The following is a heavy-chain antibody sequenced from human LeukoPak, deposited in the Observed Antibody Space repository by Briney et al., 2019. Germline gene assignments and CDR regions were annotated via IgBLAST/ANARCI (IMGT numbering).Heavy chain of an antibody. CDR3: ARGAHRGKYYYMDV. Sequence: PGGSLRVSCAASGFTFSSFDMHWVRQPTGQGLEWVSTIGTASDTYYPGSVERRFTLSRDNAKNSLYLQMNSMTAGDTAVYYCARGAHRGKYYYMDVWGKGTTVTVSS. D-gene: IGHD1-1*01. CDR2: IGTASDT. CDR1: GFTFSSFD. J-gene: IGHJ6*03. V-gene: IGHV3-13*01.